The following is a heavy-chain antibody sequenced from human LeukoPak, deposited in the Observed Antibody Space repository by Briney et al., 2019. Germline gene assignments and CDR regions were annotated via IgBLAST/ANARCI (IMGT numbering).Heavy chain of an antibody. J-gene: IGHJ6*03. CDR3: ARGLGEMDYYYYMDV. CDR1: GYTFTSYG. CDR2: ISAYNGNT. D-gene: IGHD5-24*01. Sequence: GASVKVSCKASGYTFTSYGISWVRQAPGQGLEWMGWISAYNGNTNYARKLQGRVTMTTDTSTSTAYMELRSLRSDDTAVYYCARGLGEMDYYYYMDVWGKGTTVTVSS. V-gene: IGHV1-18*01.